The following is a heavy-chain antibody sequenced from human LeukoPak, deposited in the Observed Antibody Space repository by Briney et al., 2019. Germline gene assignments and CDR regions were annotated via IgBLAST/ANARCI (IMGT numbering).Heavy chain of an antibody. CDR2: IRYDGSNE. Sequence: GGSLRLSCEASGFTFSSYGMHWVRQAPGKGLEWVAFIRYDGSNEYYADSVKGRFTISRDNSKNTLYLQMNSLRAEDTAVYYCARGLYSSGSNFDYWGQGTLVTVSS. CDR3: ARGLYSSGSNFDY. D-gene: IGHD6-19*01. J-gene: IGHJ4*02. V-gene: IGHV3-30*02. CDR1: GFTFSSYG.